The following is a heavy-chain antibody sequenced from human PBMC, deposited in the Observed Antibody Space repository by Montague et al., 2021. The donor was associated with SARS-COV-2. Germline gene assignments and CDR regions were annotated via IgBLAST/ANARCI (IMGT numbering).Heavy chain of an antibody. J-gene: IGHJ4*02. V-gene: IGHV3-30*01. CDR2: ISCDGNNK. D-gene: IGHD1-26*01. Sequence: SLRLSCAASGFTFLSYAIHWVRQAPDKGLEWVAVISCDGNNKYYADSVKGRFTISRDNSKNTLFLQMNSLKPEDTAVYYCARTYSGTYFDYFDYWGQGTLVTVSS. CDR3: ARTYSGTYFDYFDY. CDR1: GFTFLSYA.